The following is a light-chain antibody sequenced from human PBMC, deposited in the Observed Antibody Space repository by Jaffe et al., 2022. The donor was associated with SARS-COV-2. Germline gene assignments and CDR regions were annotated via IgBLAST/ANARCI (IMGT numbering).Light chain of an antibody. V-gene: IGKV3-20*01. CDR2: GAS. Sequence: EIVLTQSPGTLSLSPGERATLSCRASQTVSSSYLAWYQQKPGQAPRLLIYGASSRATDVPDRFSGSGSGTDFSLTIRRLEPEDFAVYHCQQYGSPPETFGQGTNVEIK. J-gene: IGKJ1*01. CDR1: QTVSSSY. CDR3: QQYGSPPET.